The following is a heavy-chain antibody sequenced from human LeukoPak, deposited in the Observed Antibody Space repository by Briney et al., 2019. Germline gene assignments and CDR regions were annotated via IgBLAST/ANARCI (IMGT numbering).Heavy chain of an antibody. J-gene: IGHJ4*02. D-gene: IGHD3-10*01. CDR2: ISDSGGDT. Sequence: PGGSLRLSCAASGFTFSSYAMSWVRQAPGKGLEWVSGISDSGGDTYYADSVKGRLTISRDNSKNTLYLQMNSLRVEDTAVYYCAKGWSSGGYKTIVDSWGQGTLVTVAS. CDR3: AKGWSSGGYKTIVDS. CDR1: GFTFSSYA. V-gene: IGHV3-23*01.